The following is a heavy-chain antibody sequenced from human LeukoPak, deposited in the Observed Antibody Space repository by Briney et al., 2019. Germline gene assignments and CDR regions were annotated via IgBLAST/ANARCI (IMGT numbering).Heavy chain of an antibody. Sequence: PSETLSLTCDVSGGSISNFYWAWRRQPAGQGLEWIGRLYVGRNTDHNPSLKSRVTMSVDSSKNQFSLRLRSVTAADTAVYYCAREHKDYYGDGYYYDNWGQGTLVTVSS. D-gene: IGHD2-21*01. CDR3: AREHKDYYGDGYYYDN. J-gene: IGHJ4*02. CDR2: LYVGRNT. V-gene: IGHV4-4*07. CDR1: GGSISNFY.